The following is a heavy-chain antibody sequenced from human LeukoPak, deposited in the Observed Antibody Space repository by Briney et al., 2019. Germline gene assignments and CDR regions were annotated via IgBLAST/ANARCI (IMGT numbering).Heavy chain of an antibody. CDR3: TGGSTWSLFDY. CDR1: GGTFSSYA. CDR2: IIPIFGTA. J-gene: IGHJ4*02. D-gene: IGHD6-13*01. Sequence: ASVKVSCKASGGTFSSYAISWVRQAPGQGLEWMGGIIPIFGTANYAQKFQGRVTMTEDTSTDTTYMEVSSLRSEDTAVYYCTGGSTWSLFDYWGQGTLVTVSS. V-gene: IGHV1-69*06.